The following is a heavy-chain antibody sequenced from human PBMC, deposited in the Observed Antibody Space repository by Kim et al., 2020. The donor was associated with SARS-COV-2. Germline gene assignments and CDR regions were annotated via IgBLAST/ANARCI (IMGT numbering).Heavy chain of an antibody. CDR3: ARVGRYDSSGS. J-gene: IGHJ5*02. CDR2: IYHSGST. Sequence: SETLSLTCTVSGYSISSGYYWGWIRQPPGKGLEWVGTIYHSGSTYYNPSLKSRLTISVDTSKNKFSLKLSSVTAADTAVYYCARVGRYDSSGSWGKGT. V-gene: IGHV4-38-2*02. D-gene: IGHD3-22*01. CDR1: GYSISSGYY.